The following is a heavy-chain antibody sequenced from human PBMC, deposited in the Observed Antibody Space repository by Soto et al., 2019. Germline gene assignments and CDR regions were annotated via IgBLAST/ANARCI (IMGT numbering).Heavy chain of an antibody. V-gene: IGHV3-23*01. Sequence: GSLRLSCAASGFTFSHYGMTRVRQAPGKGLEWVSGISDRAVTYYVDSVKGRFTISRDNSRNTLYLQMNVLRAEDTAIYYCAKAPGYSSSLIDYWGQGTLVTVSS. CDR2: ISDRAVT. CDR3: AKAPGYSSSLIDY. CDR1: GFTFSHYG. J-gene: IGHJ4*02. D-gene: IGHD6-19*01.